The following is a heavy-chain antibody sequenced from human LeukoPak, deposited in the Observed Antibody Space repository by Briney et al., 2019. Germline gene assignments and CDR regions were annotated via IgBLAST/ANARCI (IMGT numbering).Heavy chain of an antibody. D-gene: IGHD2-15*01. CDR1: GGSFSGYY. CDR2: INHNGST. Sequence: PSQTLSLTCAVYGGSFSGYYWSWIRQPPAKGLERMGEINHNGSTNYNPSLKSRVTISVDTSKNQFSLKLSSVTAADTAVYYCARGGPPYCSGGSCYSNWFDPWGQGTLVTVCS. V-gene: IGHV4-34*01. J-gene: IGHJ5*02. CDR3: ARGGPPYCSGGSCYSNWFDP.